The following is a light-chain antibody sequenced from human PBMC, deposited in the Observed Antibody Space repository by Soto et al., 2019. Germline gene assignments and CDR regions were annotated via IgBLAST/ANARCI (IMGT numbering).Light chain of an antibody. Sequence: EIVMTPSPATLSVSPWGRATLSCRASQSISSNLAWYRQKPGQAPRLLIYGASSRATGIPDRFSGSGSGTDFTLTISRLEPEDFAVYYCQQYGYSSLTFGGGTKVDIK. CDR3: QQYGYSSLT. J-gene: IGKJ4*01. CDR2: GAS. CDR1: QSISSN. V-gene: IGKV3-20*01.